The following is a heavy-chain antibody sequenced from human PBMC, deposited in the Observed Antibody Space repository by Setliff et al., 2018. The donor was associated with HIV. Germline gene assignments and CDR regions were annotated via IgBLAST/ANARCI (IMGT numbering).Heavy chain of an antibody. D-gene: IGHD2-15*01. CDR1: GFIFGDYA. V-gene: IGHV3-49*04. Sequence: LRLSCTGSGFIFGDYATSWVRQAPGKGLEWVGIIRSKAYGGTTEYAASVKGRFTISRDDSKSIAFLQMNSLKTDDTAGYYCTRGQDVVVISPTGSDAFDILGRGTMVTVSS. CDR3: TRGQDVVVISPTGSDAFDI. CDR2: IRSKAYGGTT. J-gene: IGHJ3*02.